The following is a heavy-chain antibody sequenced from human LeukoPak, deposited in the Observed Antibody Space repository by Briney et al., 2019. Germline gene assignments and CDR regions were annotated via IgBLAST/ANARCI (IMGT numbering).Heavy chain of an antibody. Sequence: SETLSLTCTVSGGSISSSSYYWGWIRQPPGKGLEWIGSIYYSGSTYYNPSLKSRVTISVDTSKNQFSLKLSSVTAADTAVYYCARRDNLSGYDVFDYWGQGTLVTVSS. V-gene: IGHV4-39*07. D-gene: IGHD5-12*01. J-gene: IGHJ4*02. CDR3: ARRDNLSGYDVFDY. CDR2: IYYSGST. CDR1: GGSISSSSYY.